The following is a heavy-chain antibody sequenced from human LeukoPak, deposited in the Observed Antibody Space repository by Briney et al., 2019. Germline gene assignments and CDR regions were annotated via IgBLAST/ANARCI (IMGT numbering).Heavy chain of an antibody. CDR3: ARGXPTPNSRYFDL. V-gene: IGHV3-74*01. CDR2: INSDGSSA. CDR1: EFTLKDYW. Sequence: GGSLRLSCEASEFTLKDYWMHWVRQGPGKGLVWVSRINSDGSSASYADSVKGRFTISRDNAKNTLYLQMNSLRAEDTAVYYCARGXPTPNSRYFDLWGRGTLVTVSS. D-gene: IGHD4-11*01. J-gene: IGHJ2*01.